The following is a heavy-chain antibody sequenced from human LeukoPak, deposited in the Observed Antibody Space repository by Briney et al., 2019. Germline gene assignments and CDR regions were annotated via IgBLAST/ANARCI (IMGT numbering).Heavy chain of an antibody. V-gene: IGHV3-23*01. CDR2: ISVNGGTT. D-gene: IGHD4-23*01. J-gene: IGHJ4*02. CDR1: GFTFRSYA. Sequence: GGSLRLSCAAYGFTFRSYAMTWVRQAPGKGLEWVSSISVNGGTTYYADSVKGRFTISRDSSKNTLYLQMNSLRAEDTAVYYCVKGGGNVRRYFEYWGQGTLVTVSS. CDR3: VKGGGNVRRYFEY.